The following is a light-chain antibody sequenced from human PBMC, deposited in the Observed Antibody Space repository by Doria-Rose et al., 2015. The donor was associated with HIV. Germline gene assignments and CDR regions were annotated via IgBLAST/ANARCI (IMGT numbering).Light chain of an antibody. CDR1: QSISSW. V-gene: IGKV1-5*03. Sequence: TQSPSTLSASVGDRVTITCRASQSISSWLAWYQQKPGKAPKLLIYKASTLESGVPSRLSGSASGTDFTLTISSLQPDDFATYYCQQYNDYPRTFGRGPGWKSN. J-gene: IGKJ1*01. CDR3: QQYNDYPRT. CDR2: KAS.